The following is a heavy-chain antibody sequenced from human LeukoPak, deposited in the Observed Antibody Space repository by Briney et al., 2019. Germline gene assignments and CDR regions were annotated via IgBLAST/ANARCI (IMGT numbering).Heavy chain of an antibody. CDR1: GGSFSSYY. Sequence: SETLSLTCAVSGGSFSSYYWSWIRQPPGKGLEWIGDIYYSGSTNYNPSLKSRVTISVDTSKNQFSLKLSSVTAADTAVYYCARSYGSGNICTYYYGMDVWGQGTTVTVSS. CDR3: ARSYGSGNICTYYYGMDV. V-gene: IGHV4-59*01. D-gene: IGHD3-10*01. CDR2: IYYSGST. J-gene: IGHJ6*02.